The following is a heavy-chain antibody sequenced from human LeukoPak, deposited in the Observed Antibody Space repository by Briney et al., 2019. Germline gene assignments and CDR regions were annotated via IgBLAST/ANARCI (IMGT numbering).Heavy chain of an antibody. CDR1: GYTFTSYD. CDR2: MNPNSGNT. CDR3: ARAAPSRRQFGALALDI. Sequence: ASVKVSCKASGYTFTSYDINWVRQATGQGLEWMGWMNPNSGNTGYAQKFQGRVTMTRNTSISTAYMELSSLRSEDTAVYYCARAAPSRRQFGALALDIWGQGTMVTVSS. D-gene: IGHD3-10*01. J-gene: IGHJ3*02. V-gene: IGHV1-8*01.